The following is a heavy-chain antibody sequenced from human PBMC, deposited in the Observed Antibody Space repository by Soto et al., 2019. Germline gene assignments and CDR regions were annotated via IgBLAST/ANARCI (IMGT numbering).Heavy chain of an antibody. D-gene: IGHD3-9*01. J-gene: IGHJ4*02. CDR3: SRGYSDILTGYPLLVY. CDR1: AGSISSYY. CDR2: IYYSGST. V-gene: IGHV4-59*01. Sequence: SETLSLTCTVSAGSISSYYWSWIRQPPGKGLEWIGYIYYSGSTNYNPSLKSRVTISVDTSKNQFSLKLSSVTAADTAVYYCSRGYSDILTGYPLLVYWGQGTLVTV.